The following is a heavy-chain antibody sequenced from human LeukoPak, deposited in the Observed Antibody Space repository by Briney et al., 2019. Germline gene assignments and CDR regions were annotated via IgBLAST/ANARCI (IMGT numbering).Heavy chain of an antibody. Sequence: PSETLSLTCTVSGGSISSSSYYWGWIRQPPGKGLEWIGSIYYSGSTYYNPSLKSRVTISVDTSKNQFSLKLSSVTAADTAVYYCAREGKDCGGDCYSAVVDYWGQGTLVTVSS. CDR1: GGSISSSSYY. V-gene: IGHV4-39*07. CDR3: AREGKDCGGDCYSAVVDY. J-gene: IGHJ4*02. CDR2: IYYSGST. D-gene: IGHD2-21*02.